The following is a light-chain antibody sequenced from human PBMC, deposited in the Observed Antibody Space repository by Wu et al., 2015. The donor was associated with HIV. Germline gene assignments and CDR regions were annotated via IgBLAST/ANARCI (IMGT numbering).Light chain of an antibody. J-gene: IGKJ1*01. V-gene: IGKV1-8*01. CDR3: QQYYSNPRT. CDR1: QGIRSY. CDR2: AAS. Sequence: AIRITQSPSSLSASTGDRVNITCRANQGIRSYLAWYQQKPGRAPKLLIYAASTLQSGVPSRFGGSGSGTDFTLTISCLQSDDFATYYCQQYYSNPRTFGQGTKVEMK.